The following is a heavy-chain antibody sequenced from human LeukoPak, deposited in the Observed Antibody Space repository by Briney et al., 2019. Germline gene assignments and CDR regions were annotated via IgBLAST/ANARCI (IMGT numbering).Heavy chain of an antibody. D-gene: IGHD4-23*01. V-gene: IGHV4-39*01. CDR3: ARQVTYYYYGMDV. CDR1: GGSISSSSYY. Sequence: SETLSLTCTVSGGSISSSSYYWGWIRQPPGKGLEWIGSIYYSGGTYYNPSLKSRVTISVDTSKNQFSLKLSSVTAADTAVYYCARQVTYYYYGMDVWGQGTTVTVSS. CDR2: IYYSGGT. J-gene: IGHJ6*02.